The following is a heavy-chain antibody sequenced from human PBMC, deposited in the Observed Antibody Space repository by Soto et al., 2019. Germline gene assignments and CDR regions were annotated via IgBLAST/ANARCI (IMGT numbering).Heavy chain of an antibody. Sequence: SETLSLTCTVSGGSISSSSYYWGWIRQPPGKGLEWIGYIYYSGSTYYNPSLKSRVTISVDTSKNQFSLKLSSVTAADTAVYYCARASWVAMVRENWFDPWGQGTLVTVSS. CDR3: ARASWVAMVRENWFDP. D-gene: IGHD3-10*01. CDR2: IYYSGST. V-gene: IGHV4-39*07. CDR1: GGSISSSSYY. J-gene: IGHJ5*02.